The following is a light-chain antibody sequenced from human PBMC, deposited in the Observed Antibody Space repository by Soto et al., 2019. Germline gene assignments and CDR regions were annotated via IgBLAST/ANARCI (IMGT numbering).Light chain of an antibody. CDR1: QTISSTY. CDR3: QQYGSPPLT. V-gene: IGKV3-20*01. J-gene: IGKJ4*01. CDR2: AAS. Sequence: EIVLTQSPGTLSLSPGDRATLSCRASQTISSTYLAWYQQKPGQAPRLLIYAASTRATGIPDRFSGSGSGTDFTLTISRLEPEDFAVFYCQQYGSPPLTFGGGTKVEIK.